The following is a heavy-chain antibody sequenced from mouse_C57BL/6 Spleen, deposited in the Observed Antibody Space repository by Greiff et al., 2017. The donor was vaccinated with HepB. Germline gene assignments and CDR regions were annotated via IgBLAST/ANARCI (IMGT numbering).Heavy chain of an antibody. V-gene: IGHV5-4*01. CDR3: ARDSNYEGNAMDY. D-gene: IGHD2-5*01. J-gene: IGHJ4*01. Sequence: EVKVVESGGGLVKPGGSLKLSCAASGFTFSSYAMSWVRQTPEKRLEWVTTISDGGSYTYYPDNVKGRFTISRDNAKNNLYLQMSHLKSEDTAMYYCARDSNYEGNAMDYWGQGTSVTVSS. CDR1: GFTFSSYA. CDR2: ISDGGSYT.